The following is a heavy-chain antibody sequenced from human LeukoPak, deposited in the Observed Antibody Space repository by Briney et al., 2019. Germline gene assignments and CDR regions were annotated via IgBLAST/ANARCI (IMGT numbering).Heavy chain of an antibody. Sequence: SETLSLTYAVYGGSFSGYYWSWIRQPPGKGLEWIGEINHSGSTNYNPSLKSRVTISVDMSKNQFSLKLSSVTAADTAVYYCARATGTNYYYYGMDVWGQGTTVTVSS. D-gene: IGHD1-7*01. CDR2: INHSGST. J-gene: IGHJ6*02. V-gene: IGHV4-34*01. CDR3: ARATGTNYYYYGMDV. CDR1: GGSFSGYY.